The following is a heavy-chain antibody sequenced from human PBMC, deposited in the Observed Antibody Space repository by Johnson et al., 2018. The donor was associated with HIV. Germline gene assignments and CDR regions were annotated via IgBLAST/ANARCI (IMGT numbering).Heavy chain of an antibody. V-gene: IGHV3-30-3*01. D-gene: IGHD1-26*01. CDR3: ARGQGSYQTQTDDAFDI. CDR2: ISYDGSNK. Sequence: VQLVESGGGVVQPGRSLRLSCAASGFTFSSYAMHWVRQAPGKGLEWVAVISYDGSNKYYADSVKGRFTISRDNAKNSLYLQMNSLRAEDTAVYYCARGQGSYQTQTDDAFDIWGQGTMVTVSS. CDR1: GFTFSSYA. J-gene: IGHJ3*02.